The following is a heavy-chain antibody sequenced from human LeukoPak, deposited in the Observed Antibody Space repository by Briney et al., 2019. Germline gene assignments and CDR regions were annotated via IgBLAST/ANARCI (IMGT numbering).Heavy chain of an antibody. CDR1: GFTFDDYT. Sequence: PGGSLRLSCAASGFTFDDYTMHWVRQAPGKGLEWVSLISWDGGSTYYADAVKGRFTISRDNSKNSLYLQMNSLRTEDTALYYCAKEYYLGGNHEAWFDYWGQGTLVTVSS. CDR2: ISWDGGST. V-gene: IGHV3-43*01. J-gene: IGHJ4*02. D-gene: IGHD4-23*01. CDR3: AKEYYLGGNHEAWFDY.